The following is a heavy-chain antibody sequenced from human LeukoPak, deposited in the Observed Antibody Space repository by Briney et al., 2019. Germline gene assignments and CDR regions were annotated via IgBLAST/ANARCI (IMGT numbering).Heavy chain of an antibody. CDR1: GFTFSDHY. D-gene: IGHD1-26*01. CDR3: ARAGYSGNYYAAFDI. V-gene: IGHV3-72*01. J-gene: IGHJ3*02. CDR2: VRNKAKSYTT. Sequence: GGSLRLSCAASGFTFSDHYMDWVRQAPGKGLEWIGRVRNKAKSYTTEYAASVKYRFTVSRDDSRNSLYLQMNSLKTEDTAVYYCARAGYSGNYYAAFDIWGQGTMLTVSS.